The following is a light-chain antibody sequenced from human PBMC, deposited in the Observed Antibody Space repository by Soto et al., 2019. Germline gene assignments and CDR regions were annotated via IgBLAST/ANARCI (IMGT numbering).Light chain of an antibody. V-gene: IGKV2-30*02. Sequence: DVMLTQTPRYLPVILGHPAAISFRSSRSLLHSDGNPYLNWFQRMPVQSPRRLIYKVSNRDSGVPAIFSGSGSCTDCTLKIRRVEAEDVGVYSCMRGTHWPYTFGRKTKLEIK. J-gene: IGKJ2*01. CDR3: MRGTHWPYT. CDR2: KVS. CDR1: RSLLHSDGNPY.